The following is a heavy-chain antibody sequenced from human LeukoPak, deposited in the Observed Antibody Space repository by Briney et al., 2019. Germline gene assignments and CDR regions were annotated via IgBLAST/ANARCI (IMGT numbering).Heavy chain of an antibody. CDR2: ISGSGGST. V-gene: IGHV3-23*01. D-gene: IGHD3-9*01. CDR1: GFTFSSYA. CDR3: AKALVMVYYYYGMDV. J-gene: IGHJ6*02. Sequence: PGGSLRPSCAASGFTFSSYAMSWVRRAPGKGLEWVSAISGSGGSTYYADSVKGRFTISRDNSKNTLYLQMNSLRAEDTAVYYCAKALVMVYYYYGMDVWGQGTTVTVSS.